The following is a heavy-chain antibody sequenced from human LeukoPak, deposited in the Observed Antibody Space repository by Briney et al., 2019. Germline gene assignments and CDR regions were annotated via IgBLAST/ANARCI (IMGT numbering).Heavy chain of an antibody. J-gene: IGHJ4*02. D-gene: IGHD3-22*01. CDR1: GYTFSSYA. CDR3: AKVGVAGSGYYYFDY. V-gene: IGHV3-23*01. Sequence: GGSLRLSCAASGYTFSSYAMSWVRQAPGKGLEWVPAISGSGGSTYHADSVKGRFTVSRDNSKNTLYLQMNSLRAEDTAVYYCAKVGVAGSGYYYFDYWGQGTLVTVSS. CDR2: ISGSGGST.